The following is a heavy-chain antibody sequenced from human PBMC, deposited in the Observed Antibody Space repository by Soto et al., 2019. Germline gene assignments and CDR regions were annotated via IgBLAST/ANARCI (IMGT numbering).Heavy chain of an antibody. CDR2: IYAGGNT. V-gene: IGHV3-53*01. J-gene: IGHJ4*02. CDR1: GFSVTSNY. Sequence: PGGSLRLSCTVSGFSVTSNYMTWVRQAPGKGLECVSVIYAGGNTYYADSVKGRFTISSDNSKNTLYLQMNNLRAEDTAVYYCARVTTFYDILTSSYALNYFDYWGQGTRVTVSS. CDR3: ARVTTFYDILTSSYALNYFDY. D-gene: IGHD3-9*01.